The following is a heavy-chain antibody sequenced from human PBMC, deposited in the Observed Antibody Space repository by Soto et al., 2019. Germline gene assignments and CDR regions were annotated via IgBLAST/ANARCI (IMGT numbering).Heavy chain of an antibody. CDR1: GFNFSDHY. D-gene: IGHD6-19*01. CDR3: ARHTSGWHYYDY. V-gene: IGHV3-11*06. J-gene: IGHJ4*02. Sequence: GGSLRLSCAASGFNFSDHYMNWVRQAPGKGLEWVSYISGSSRYTNFADSVKGRFTISRDNAKNSLYLQMNSLRVEDTAVYYCARHTSGWHYYDYWGQGTPVTVSS. CDR2: ISGSSRYT.